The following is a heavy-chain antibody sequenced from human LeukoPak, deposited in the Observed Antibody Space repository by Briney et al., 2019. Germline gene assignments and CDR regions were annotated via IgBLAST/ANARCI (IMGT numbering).Heavy chain of an antibody. CDR2: INPHSGGT. CDR1: GYTFTGYY. J-gene: IGHJ4*02. V-gene: IGHV1-2*02. Sequence: ASVKVSCKASGYTFTGYYMHWVRPAPGQGLEWMGWINPHSGGTNYAQKFQGRVTMTRDTSISTAYMEVSRLRSDDTAVYYCAASVEMATINGPFDYWGQGTLVTVSS. CDR3: AASVEMATINGPFDY. D-gene: IGHD5-24*01.